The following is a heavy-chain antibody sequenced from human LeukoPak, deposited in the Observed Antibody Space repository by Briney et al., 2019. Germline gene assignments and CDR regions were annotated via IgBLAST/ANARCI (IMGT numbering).Heavy chain of an antibody. V-gene: IGHV1-69*13. CDR3: ARDHQLVTPVD. CDR1: GGTFSSYA. Sequence: ASVKVSCKASGGTFSSYAISWVRQAPGQGLEWMGGIIPIFGTANYAQKFQGRVTITADESASTAYMELSSLRSEDTAVYYCARDHQLVTPVDWGQGTLVTVSS. CDR2: IIPIFGTA. J-gene: IGHJ4*02. D-gene: IGHD4-23*01.